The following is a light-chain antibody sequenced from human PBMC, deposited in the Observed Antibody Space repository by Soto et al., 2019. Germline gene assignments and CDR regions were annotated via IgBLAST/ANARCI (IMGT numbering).Light chain of an antibody. CDR2: RDD. J-gene: IGLJ1*01. CDR1: RSNIGTNF. V-gene: IGLV1-47*01. Sequence: QSVLTQPPSASGAPGQRVSISCSGSRSNIGTNFVYWYQHPPGAAPRLLMFRDDHRPAGVPVRFSASKSGTSASLAINGLRSEDEADYYCSSFTSRFTFNYVFGTGTKLTVL. CDR3: SSFTSRFTFNYV.